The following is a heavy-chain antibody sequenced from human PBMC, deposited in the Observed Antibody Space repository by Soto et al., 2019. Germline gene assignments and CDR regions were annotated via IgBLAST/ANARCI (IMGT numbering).Heavy chain of an antibody. CDR3: VRVEMYAVGFTPNFDR. Sequence: QLHESGPGQLKSSETLSLTCTVSGDSLRSSYHYCGWIRQLPGKGLEWIGSIYYTVNTYYNPSLKSRVSISVDMATNEFSLMLRAASVADTAVYYCVRVEMYAVGFTPNFDRWGQGALVTVSS. CDR1: GDSLRSSYHY. D-gene: IGHD2-8*01. CDR2: IYYTVNT. J-gene: IGHJ4*02. V-gene: IGHV4-39*01.